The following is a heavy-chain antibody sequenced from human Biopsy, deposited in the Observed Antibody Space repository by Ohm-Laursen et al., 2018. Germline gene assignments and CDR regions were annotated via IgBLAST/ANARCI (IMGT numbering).Heavy chain of an antibody. CDR2: ISGSGVTK. Sequence: SLRLSCAAFGFTFGDYYMSWIRQAPGKGLEWLSYISGSGVTKMYADSVKGRFTVSRDNAKNSLYLEMNNLKVEDTAVYYCATDGAGSYNENWGQGTLVSVSS. D-gene: IGHD3-10*01. CDR3: ATDGAGSYNEN. J-gene: IGHJ4*02. V-gene: IGHV3-11*01. CDR1: GFTFGDYY.